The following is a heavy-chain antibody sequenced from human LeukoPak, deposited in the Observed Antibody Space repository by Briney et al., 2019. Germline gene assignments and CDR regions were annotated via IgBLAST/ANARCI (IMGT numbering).Heavy chain of an antibody. CDR1: GFTFDNHA. V-gene: IGHV3-9*01. J-gene: IGHJ5*02. Sequence: GGSLRLSCAASGFTFDNHAMHWVRQPPGKGLEWVSGVSWNGAGVVYADSVRGRFTISRDNAKNFLYLQMNSLRAEDTAVYYCASGVYSSSSPGDWLDPWGQGTLVTVSS. CDR2: VSWNGAGV. CDR3: ASGVYSSSSPGDWLDP. D-gene: IGHD6-6*01.